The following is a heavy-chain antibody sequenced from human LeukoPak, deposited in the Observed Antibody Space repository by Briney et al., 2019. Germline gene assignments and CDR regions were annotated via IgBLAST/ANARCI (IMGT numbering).Heavy chain of an antibody. CDR2: INPKSGDA. Sequence: ASVKVSCKASGYTFSGHYVHWVRQAPGQGLEWMGWINPKSGDARYAQKIQGRVTMTRDTSISTVYMEMSRVRHDDTAVYYCARDYDFWSVVAFDFWGQGTVVTVSS. V-gene: IGHV1-2*02. D-gene: IGHD3-3*01. CDR3: ARDYDFWSVVAFDF. CDR1: GYTFSGHY. J-gene: IGHJ3*01.